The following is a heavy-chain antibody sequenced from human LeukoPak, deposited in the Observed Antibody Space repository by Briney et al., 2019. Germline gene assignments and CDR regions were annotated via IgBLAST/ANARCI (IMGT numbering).Heavy chain of an antibody. CDR3: SYYYDSSGYYTAFDI. J-gene: IGHJ3*02. Sequence: SETLSLTCTVSGGSISSSSYYWGWIRQPPGKGLEWIGSIYYSGSTYYNPSLKSRVTISVHTSKNQFSLKLSSVTAADTAVYYCSYYYDSSGYYTAFDIWGQGTMVTVSS. CDR2: IYYSGST. CDR1: GGSISSSSYY. D-gene: IGHD3-22*01. V-gene: IGHV4-39*01.